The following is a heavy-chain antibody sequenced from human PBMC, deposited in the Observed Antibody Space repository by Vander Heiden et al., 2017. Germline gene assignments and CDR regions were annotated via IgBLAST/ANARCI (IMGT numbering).Heavy chain of an antibody. D-gene: IGHD6-19*01. Sequence: EVQLVESGGGLVKPGGSLRLSCAASGFIFSSYSMNWVRQAPGKGLEWVSSISSSSSYIYYADSVKGRFTISRDNAKNSLYLQMNSLRAEDTAVYYCARELLYSSGCDYWGQGTLVTVSS. CDR3: ARELLYSSGCDY. CDR1: GFIFSSYS. V-gene: IGHV3-21*01. J-gene: IGHJ4*02. CDR2: ISSSSSYI.